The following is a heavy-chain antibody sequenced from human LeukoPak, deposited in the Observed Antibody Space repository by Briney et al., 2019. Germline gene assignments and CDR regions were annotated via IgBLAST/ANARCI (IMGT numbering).Heavy chain of an antibody. Sequence: GGSLRLSCAASGFIFSSYWMSWVRQAPGKGLEWVANIKQDGSEKYYVDSVKGRFTISRDNAKNSLYLQMNSLGAEDTAVYYCASHPRHDYGDYGLDYWGQGTLVTVSS. CDR2: IKQDGSEK. D-gene: IGHD4-17*01. CDR1: GFIFSSYW. CDR3: ASHPRHDYGDYGLDY. V-gene: IGHV3-7*03. J-gene: IGHJ4*02.